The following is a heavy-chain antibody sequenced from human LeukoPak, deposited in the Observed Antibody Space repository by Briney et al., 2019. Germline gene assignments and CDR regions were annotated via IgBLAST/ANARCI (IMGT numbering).Heavy chain of an antibody. V-gene: IGHV3-74*01. Sequence: PGGSLRLSCAASGFTFSNYWMHWVRQAPGKGLVWVSRINSDRRTTSYADSVKGRFTISRDNGKNTLYLQMNSLRVEDTAVYYCARGSSTWHLDYWGQGTLVTVSS. D-gene: IGHD6-13*01. CDR3: ARGSSTWHLDY. J-gene: IGHJ4*02. CDR2: INSDRRTT. CDR1: GFTFSNYW.